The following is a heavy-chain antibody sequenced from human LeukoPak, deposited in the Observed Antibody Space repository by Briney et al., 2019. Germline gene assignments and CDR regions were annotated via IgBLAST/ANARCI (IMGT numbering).Heavy chain of an antibody. J-gene: IGHJ5*02. Sequence: SETLSLTCTVSGGSISSYYWSWIRQPPGKGLEWIGYIYYSGSTNYNPSLKSRVTISVDTSKNQFSLKLSSVTAADTAVYYCARDLGYDSSHGWFDPWGQGTLVTVSS. CDR3: ARDLGYDSSHGWFDP. CDR2: IYYSGST. V-gene: IGHV4-59*01. CDR1: GGSISSYY. D-gene: IGHD3-22*01.